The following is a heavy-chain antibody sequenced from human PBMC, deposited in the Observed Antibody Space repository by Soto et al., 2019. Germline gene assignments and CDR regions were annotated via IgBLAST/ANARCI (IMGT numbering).Heavy chain of an antibody. D-gene: IGHD3-16*02. CDR3: ATPPPPDYVWGSYRCHYCMDV. V-gene: IGHV5-10-1*01. J-gene: IGHJ6*02. CDR2: IDPSDSYT. Sequence: PGESLKISCKGSGYSFTSYWISWVRQMPGKGLEWMGRIDPSDSYTNYSPSFQGHVTISADKSISTAYLQWSSLKASDTAMYYCATPPPPDYVWGSYRCHYCMDVWGQVTTVTVSS. CDR1: GYSFTSYW.